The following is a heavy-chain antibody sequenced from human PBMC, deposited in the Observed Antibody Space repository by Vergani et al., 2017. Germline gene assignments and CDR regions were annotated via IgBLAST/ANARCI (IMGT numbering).Heavy chain of an antibody. V-gene: IGHV3-23*01. CDR3: AKDCTYYDFWSGYLPMDYVDY. J-gene: IGHJ4*02. D-gene: IGHD3-3*01. CDR2: ISGSGGST. Sequence: EVQLLESGGGLVQPGGSLRLSCAASGFTFSSYAMSWVRQAPGKGLEWVSAISGSGGSTYYADSVKGRFTISRDNSKNTLYLQMNSLRAEDTAVYYCAKDCTYYDFWSGYLPMDYVDYWGQGTLVTVSS. CDR1: GFTFSSYA.